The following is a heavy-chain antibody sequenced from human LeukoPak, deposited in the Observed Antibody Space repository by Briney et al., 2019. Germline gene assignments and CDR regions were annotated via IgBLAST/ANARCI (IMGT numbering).Heavy chain of an antibody. Sequence: SETLSLTCAVYGGSFSGYYWSWIRQPPGKGLEWIGEINHSGSTNYNPSLKSRVTISVDTSKNQFSLKLSSVTAADTAVYYCARGGRYCSSTSCHRGYYYGMDVWGQGTTVTVSS. CDR3: ARGGRYCSSTSCHRGYYYGMDV. CDR1: GGSFSGYY. J-gene: IGHJ6*02. CDR2: INHSGST. D-gene: IGHD2-2*02. V-gene: IGHV4-34*01.